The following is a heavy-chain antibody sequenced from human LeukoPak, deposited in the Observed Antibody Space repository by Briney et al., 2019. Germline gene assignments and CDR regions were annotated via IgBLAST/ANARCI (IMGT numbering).Heavy chain of an antibody. V-gene: IGHV4-39*01. CDR2: IYYTGDT. CDR3: TRLIYYFDY. J-gene: IGHJ4*02. Sequence: SETLSLTCTVSGGSVRSTSNYWGWIRQPPGKGLEWIGSIYYTGDTYYNPSLKSRVTISLDTSKNQFSLKLSSVTAADSAMYYCTRLIYYFDYWGQGTLVTVSS. D-gene: IGHD3-10*01. CDR1: GGSVRSTSNY.